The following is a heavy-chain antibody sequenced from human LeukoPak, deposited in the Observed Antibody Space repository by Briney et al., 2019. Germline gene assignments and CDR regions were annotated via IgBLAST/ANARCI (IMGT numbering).Heavy chain of an antibody. CDR1: GGSISSYY. CDR2: IYYSGST. Sequence: SETLSLTCTVSGGSISSYYWSWIRQPPGKGLEWIGYIYYSGSTNYNPSLKSRVTISVDTFKNQFSLKLSSVTAADTAVYYCAKITGAEYFQHWGQGTLVTVSS. V-gene: IGHV4-59*01. J-gene: IGHJ1*01. D-gene: IGHD1-20*01. CDR3: AKITGAEYFQH.